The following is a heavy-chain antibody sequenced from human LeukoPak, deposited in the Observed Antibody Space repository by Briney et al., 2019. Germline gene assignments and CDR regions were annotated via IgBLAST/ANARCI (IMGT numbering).Heavy chain of an antibody. CDR1: GGSISSSSYY. J-gene: IGHJ4*02. D-gene: IGHD2-2*03. V-gene: IGHV4-39*07. Sequence: SETLSLTCTVSGGSISSSSYYWGWIRQPPGKGLEWIGSIYYSGSTYYNPSLKSRVTISVDTSKNQFSLKLSSVTAADTAVYYCERAGYCSSTSCYGEFDYWGQGTLVTVSS. CDR3: ERAGYCSSTSCYGEFDY. CDR2: IYYSGST.